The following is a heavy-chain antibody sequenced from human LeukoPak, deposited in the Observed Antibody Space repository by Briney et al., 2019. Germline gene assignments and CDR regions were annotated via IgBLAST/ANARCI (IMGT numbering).Heavy chain of an antibody. Sequence: SVKVSCKASGYTFTGYYMHWVRQAPGQGLEWMGGIIPIFGTANYAQKFQGRVTITADESTSTAYMELSSLRSEDTAVYYCAFDSSGVKTPYYYYGMDVWGQGTTVTVSS. J-gene: IGHJ6*02. V-gene: IGHV1-69*13. CDR2: IIPIFGTA. D-gene: IGHD3-22*01. CDR3: AFDSSGVKTPYYYYGMDV. CDR1: GYTFTGYY.